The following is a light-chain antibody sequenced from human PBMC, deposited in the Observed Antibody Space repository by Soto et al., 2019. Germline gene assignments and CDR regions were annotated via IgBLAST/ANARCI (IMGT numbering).Light chain of an antibody. V-gene: IGKV3-20*01. Sequence: EIVSTQSPGTLSLSPGERATLSCRASQSVSSGYLAWYQHKPGQAPRLLIYGASSRATGIPDRFSGSGSGTDFTLTISRLEPEDFAVYYCQQYGSSPLWTFGQGTKVEIK. CDR2: GAS. CDR1: QSVSSGY. CDR3: QQYGSSPLWT. J-gene: IGKJ1*01.